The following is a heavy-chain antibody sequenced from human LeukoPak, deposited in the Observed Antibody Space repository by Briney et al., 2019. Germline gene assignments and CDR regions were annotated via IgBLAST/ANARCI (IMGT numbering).Heavy chain of an antibody. Sequence: ASVTLTFTAAGYTFTTYGIIWVRLAPGQGLEWLGRISVYNGSTNYAQKLQGRVTMTTDTSTSTAYMELRSLRSDDTAVYYCARMILLLGDVLTVPSRGFDYWGQGILVTVSS. V-gene: IGHV1-18*01. D-gene: IGHD3-9*01. CDR1: GYTFTTYG. J-gene: IGHJ4*02. CDR2: ISVYNGST. CDR3: ARMILLLGDVLTVPSRGFDY.